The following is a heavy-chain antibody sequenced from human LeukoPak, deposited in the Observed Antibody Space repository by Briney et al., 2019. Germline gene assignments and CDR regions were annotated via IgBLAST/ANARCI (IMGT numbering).Heavy chain of an antibody. CDR1: GFTFSDYE. Sequence: GGSLRVSCAASGFTFSDYEMTWVRPSPGKGLGWISYISSDGSYIYYADSVKGRFTISRDNATNSVYLQMNSLRVEDTAVYYCARDRTGDLDYWGQGTLVSVSS. CDR2: ISSDGSYI. CDR3: ARDRTGDLDY. J-gene: IGHJ4*02. D-gene: IGHD1-14*01. V-gene: IGHV3-48*03.